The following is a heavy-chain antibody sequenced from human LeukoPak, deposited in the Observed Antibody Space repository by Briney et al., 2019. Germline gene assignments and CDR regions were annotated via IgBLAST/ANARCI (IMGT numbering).Heavy chain of an antibody. CDR2: IYYSGST. D-gene: IGHD5-24*01. V-gene: IGHV4-31*03. CDR1: GGSISSGGYY. Sequence: SQTLSLTCTVSGGSISSGGYYWSWIRQHPGKGLEWIGYIYYSGSTNYNPSLKSRVTISVDKSKNQFSLKLSSVTAADTAVYYCARAEMATDLPDYWGQGTLVTVSS. CDR3: ARAEMATDLPDY. J-gene: IGHJ4*02.